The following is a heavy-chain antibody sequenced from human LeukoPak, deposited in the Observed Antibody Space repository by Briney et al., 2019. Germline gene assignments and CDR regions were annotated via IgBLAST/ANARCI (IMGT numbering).Heavy chain of an antibody. CDR1: GASISGHY. D-gene: IGHD5-18*01. Sequence: SETLSLTCTVSGASISGHYWIWIRQPPGRGLEWIGYLLDSWRTKDNPTLQSRVTLSADASKNQFSLRLTSVTAADTAVYYCATIRRGSIYGYFDFWGQGILVTVSS. V-gene: IGHV4-59*11. CDR3: ATIRRGSIYGYFDF. J-gene: IGHJ4*02. CDR2: LLDSWRT.